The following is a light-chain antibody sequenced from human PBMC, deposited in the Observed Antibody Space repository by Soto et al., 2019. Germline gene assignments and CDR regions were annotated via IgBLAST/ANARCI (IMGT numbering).Light chain of an antibody. CDR2: AAS. J-gene: IGKJ2*01. CDR1: QGISSY. CDR3: QQYYSYPRT. Sequence: AIRMTQSPSSFSASTGDRVTITCRASQGISSYLAWYQQKPGKAPKLLIYAASTLQSGVPSRFSGSGSATDVTLTISCRQYADFATSYCQQYYSYPRTFGQGTKLEIK. V-gene: IGKV1-8*01.